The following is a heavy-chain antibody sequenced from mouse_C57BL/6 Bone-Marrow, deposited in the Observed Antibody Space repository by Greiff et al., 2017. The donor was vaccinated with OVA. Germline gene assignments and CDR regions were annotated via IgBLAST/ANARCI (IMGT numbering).Heavy chain of an antibody. CDR3: DRFRPAWFEY. V-gene: IGHV1-81*01. J-gene: IGHJ3*01. CDR1: GYTFTSYG. CDR2: IYPRGGNT. Sequence: QVQLQQSGAELVRPGASVKLSCKASGYTFTSYGISWVQQRPGKGLEWIGEIYPRGGNTYYNEKLKGKATLTADKSNRTVYMELRRLTTVDSAVYFCDRFRPAWFEYGGRGKRVTVTA.